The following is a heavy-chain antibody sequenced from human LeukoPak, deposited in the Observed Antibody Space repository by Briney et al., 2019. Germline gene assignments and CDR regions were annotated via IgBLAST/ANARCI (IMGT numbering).Heavy chain of an antibody. D-gene: IGHD4-17*01. J-gene: IGHJ4*02. Sequence: ASVKVSCKVSGYTLTELSMHWVRQAPGKGLEWMGGFDPEDGETIYAQKFQGRVTMTEDTSTDTAYMELSSLRSEDTAVYYCATVSYGDYTYYFDYWGQGTLVTVSS. CDR1: GYTLTELS. CDR2: FDPEDGET. CDR3: ATVSYGDYTYYFDY. V-gene: IGHV1-24*01.